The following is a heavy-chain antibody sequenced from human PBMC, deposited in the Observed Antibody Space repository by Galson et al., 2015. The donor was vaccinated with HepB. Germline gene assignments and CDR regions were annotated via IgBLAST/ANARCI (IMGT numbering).Heavy chain of an antibody. CDR2: IYPGDSDS. V-gene: IGHV5-51*01. CDR1: GYKFTDYW. Sequence: QSGAEVKKPGESLKITCKGSGYKFTDYWIGWVRQMPGKGLEWMGIIYPGDSDSRYSPSLQGQVTISADKSISTAYLQWSSLKASDTAMYYCARRRGVTQSWYFDLWGRGTLVTVSS. CDR3: ARRRGVTQSWYFDL. J-gene: IGHJ2*01. D-gene: IGHD4-23*01.